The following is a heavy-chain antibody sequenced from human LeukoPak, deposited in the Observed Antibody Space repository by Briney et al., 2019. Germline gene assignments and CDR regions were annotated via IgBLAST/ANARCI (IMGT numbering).Heavy chain of an antibody. V-gene: IGHV1-2*02. CDR1: GYTFTDYY. J-gene: IGHJ6*03. Sequence: ASVKVSCKASGYTFTDYYIHWVRQAPGQGLEWMGWINGNSGGTNYAQKFQGRVTMARDTSIKTAYMELSRLRSDDTAVFYCARGAYCNSISFLGGHPGHFYYMDVWGKGTTVTVFS. CDR2: INGNSGGT. CDR3: ARGAYCNSISFLGGHPGHFYYMDV. D-gene: IGHD2/OR15-2a*01.